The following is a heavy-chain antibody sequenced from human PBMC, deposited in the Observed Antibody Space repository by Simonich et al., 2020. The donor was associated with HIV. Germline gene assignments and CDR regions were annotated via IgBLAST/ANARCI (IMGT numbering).Heavy chain of an antibody. V-gene: IGHV1-24*01. CDR1: GHTLTELS. D-gene: IGHD3-22*01. Sequence: QVQLGQSGPEVKKPWASVKVSCKVSGHTLTELSMSWVRQAPGKGLGWMGGCHPEEDKTIYSQKCQGRPTVTEDTSTDTASMELRSLRSEDTAVYYCATESPLYDSSGVDFCFDYWGQGTLVTVSS. CDR3: ATESPLYDSSGVDFCFDY. J-gene: IGHJ4*02. CDR2: CHPEEDKT.